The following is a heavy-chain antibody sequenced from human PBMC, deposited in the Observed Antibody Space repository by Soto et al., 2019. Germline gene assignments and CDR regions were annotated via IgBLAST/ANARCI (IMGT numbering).Heavy chain of an antibody. D-gene: IGHD3-10*01. J-gene: IGHJ6*02. CDR1: GGTFSSYA. CDR3: ARDRVTMVRGVILGMDV. V-gene: IGHV1-69*13. CDR2: IIPIFGTA. Sequence: SVKVSCKASGGTFSSYAISWVRQAPGQGLEWTGGIIPIFGTANYAQKFQGRVTITADESTSTAYMELSSLRSEDTAVYYCARDRVTMVRGVILGMDVWGQGTTVTVSS.